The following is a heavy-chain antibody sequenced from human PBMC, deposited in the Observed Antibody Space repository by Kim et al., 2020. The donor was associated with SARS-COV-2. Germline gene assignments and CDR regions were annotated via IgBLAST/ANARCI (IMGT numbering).Heavy chain of an antibody. CDR3: ARGGGYDFTDYIDAFDI. V-gene: IGHV3-66*01. CDR1: GFTVSANY. Sequence: GGSLRLSCVASGFTVSANYMSWVRQAPGKGLDWVSVIYTDGSTYYADSVKGRFTISSDNSKNALFLQMNSLRAEDTAVYYCARGGGYDFTDYIDAFDIWGQGSMVTVSS. J-gene: IGHJ3*02. D-gene: IGHD4-4*01. CDR2: IYTDGST.